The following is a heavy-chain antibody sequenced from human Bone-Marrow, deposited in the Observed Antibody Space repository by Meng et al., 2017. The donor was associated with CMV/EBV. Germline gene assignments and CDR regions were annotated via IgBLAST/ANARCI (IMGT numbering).Heavy chain of an antibody. D-gene: IGHD3-3*01. Sequence: GESLKISCADSGFTFSSYSMNWVRQAPGKGLEWVSSISSSSSYIYYADSVKGRFTISRDNAKNSLYLQMNSLRAEDTAVYYCAKDEHYDFWSGGSAGMDVWGQGTTVTVSS. V-gene: IGHV3-21*01. CDR3: AKDEHYDFWSGGSAGMDV. CDR2: ISSSSSYI. CDR1: GFTFSSYS. J-gene: IGHJ6*02.